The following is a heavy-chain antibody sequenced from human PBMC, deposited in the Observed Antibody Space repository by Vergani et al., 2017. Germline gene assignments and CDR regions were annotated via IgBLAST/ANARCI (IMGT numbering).Heavy chain of an antibody. D-gene: IGHD6-19*01. V-gene: IGHV4-34*01. J-gene: IGHJ1*01. CDR3: ASWEGWLAAEYFQH. CDR2: INHSGST. CDR1: GGSFSGYY. Sequence: QLQLQESGPGLVKPSETLSLTCAVYGGSFSGYYWSWIRQPPGKGLEWIGEINHSGSTNYNPSLKSRVTISVDTSKNQFSLKLSSVTAADTAVYYCASWEGWLAAEYFQHWGQGTLVTVSS.